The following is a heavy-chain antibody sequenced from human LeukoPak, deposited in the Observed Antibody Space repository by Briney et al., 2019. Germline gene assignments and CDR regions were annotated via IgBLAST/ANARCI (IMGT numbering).Heavy chain of an antibody. J-gene: IGHJ4*02. CDR3: ARDGLLPDYDSSGYYPSYFDY. V-gene: IGHV3-21*01. D-gene: IGHD3-22*01. CDR2: ITSSSSYI. Sequence: MTGGSLRLSSAASGFTFSSYSMNWVRQAPGKGLEWVSSITSSSSYIYYADSVKGRFTISRDNAKNSLYLQMNSLRAEDTAVYYCARDGLLPDYDSSGYYPSYFDYWGQGTLVTVSS. CDR1: GFTFSSYS.